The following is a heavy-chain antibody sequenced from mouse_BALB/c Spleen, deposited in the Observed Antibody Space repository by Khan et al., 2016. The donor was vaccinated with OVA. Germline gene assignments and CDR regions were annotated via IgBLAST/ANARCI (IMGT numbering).Heavy chain of an antibody. CDR3: VRGGITTGYLNS. CDR2: IYPGGGNT. Sequence: QVQLQQSGTELARPGASVKLSCTASGYTFTSYWMQWVKQRPGQGLEWIGAIYPGGGNTRYTPKLKGCATLTEDKSAKTAYMQVSSLASEEPAVYFCVRGGITTGYLNSWGKGTNLTVS. J-gene: IGHJ2*01. CDR1: GYTFTSYW. D-gene: IGHD1-1*01. V-gene: IGHV1-87*01.